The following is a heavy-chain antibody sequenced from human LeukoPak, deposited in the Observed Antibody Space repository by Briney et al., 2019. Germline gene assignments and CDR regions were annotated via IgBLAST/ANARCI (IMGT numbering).Heavy chain of an antibody. D-gene: IGHD3-22*01. J-gene: IGHJ3*02. V-gene: IGHV1-69*13. CDR3: ARARITMIVVASGGAFDI. Sequence: ASVKVSCKASGGTFSSYAISWVRQAPGQGLEWMGGIIPIFGTANYAQKFQGRVTITADESTSTAYMELSSLRSEDTAVYYCARARITMIVVASGGAFDIWGQGTMVTVSS. CDR1: GGTFSSYA. CDR2: IIPIFGTA.